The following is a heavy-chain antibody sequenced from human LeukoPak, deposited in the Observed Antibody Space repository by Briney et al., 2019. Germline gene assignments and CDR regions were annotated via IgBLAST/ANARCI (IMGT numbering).Heavy chain of an antibody. V-gene: IGHV3-30-3*01. CDR2: ISYDGSNK. CDR3: ARDIAAAGTGENWYFDL. CDR1: GFTFSSYA. J-gene: IGHJ2*01. D-gene: IGHD6-13*01. Sequence: PGRSLRLSCAASGFTFSSYAMHWVRQAPGKGLEWVAVISYDGSNKYYADSVKGRFTISRDNSKNTLYLQMNSLRAEDTAVYYCARDIAAAGTGENWYFDLWGRGTLVTVSS.